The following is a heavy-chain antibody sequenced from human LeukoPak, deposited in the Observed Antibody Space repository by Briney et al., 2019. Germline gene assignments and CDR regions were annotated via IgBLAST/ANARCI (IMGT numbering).Heavy chain of an antibody. D-gene: IGHD1-26*01. CDR3: AKDSLRSRGSYLFDY. J-gene: IGHJ4*02. Sequence: PGGSLRLSCAASGFTFSSYGMRWVRQAPGKGLEWVAFIRYDGSNKYYADSVKGRFTISRDNSKNTLYLQMNSLRAEDTAVYYCAKDSLRSRGSYLFDYWGQGTLVTVSS. V-gene: IGHV3-30*02. CDR2: IRYDGSNK. CDR1: GFTFSSYG.